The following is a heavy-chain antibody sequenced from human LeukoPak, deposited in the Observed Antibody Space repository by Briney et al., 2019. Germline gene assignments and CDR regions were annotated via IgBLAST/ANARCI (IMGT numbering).Heavy chain of an antibody. CDR3: ARSIVVVTYLAY. CDR2: ISYDGNKK. V-gene: IGHV3-30-3*01. J-gene: IGHJ4*02. D-gene: IGHD2-21*02. Sequence: PGGSLRLSGAASGFIFSSYAMHWVRQAPGKGLEWVAVISYDGNKKYYADSVAGRFTISRDNSKNALYLQMNSLIPEDTAVYYCARSIVVVTYLAYWGQGTLVTVSS. CDR1: GFIFSSYA.